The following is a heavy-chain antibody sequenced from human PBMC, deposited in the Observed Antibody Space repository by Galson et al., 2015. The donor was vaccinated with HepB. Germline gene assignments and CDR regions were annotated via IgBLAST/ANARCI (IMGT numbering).Heavy chain of an antibody. CDR1: GFTFSSYA. CDR3: ARRLAGGYSRVRQRGGHYYGMDV. Sequence: SLRLSCAASGFTFSSYAMHWVRQAPGKGLEWVAVISYDGSNKYYADSVKGRFTISRDNSKNTLYLQMNSLRAEDTAVYYCARRLAGGYSRVRQRGGHYYGMDVWGQGTTVTVSS. V-gene: IGHV3-30*04. J-gene: IGHJ6*02. D-gene: IGHD6-19*01. CDR2: ISYDGSNK.